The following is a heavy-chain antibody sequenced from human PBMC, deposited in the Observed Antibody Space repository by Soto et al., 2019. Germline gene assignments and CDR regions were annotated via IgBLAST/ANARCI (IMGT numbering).Heavy chain of an antibody. J-gene: IGHJ4*02. CDR2: ISAYNGNT. D-gene: IGHD1-7*01. V-gene: IGHV1-18*01. CDR1: GYTFTSYG. Sequence: ASVKVSCKASGYTFTSYGISWVRQAPGQGLEWMGWISAYNGNTNYAQKFQGRVTMTTDTSTSTAYMELRSLRSEDTAVYYCAIETGTTVFDYWGQGTLLTVSS. CDR3: AIETGTTVFDY.